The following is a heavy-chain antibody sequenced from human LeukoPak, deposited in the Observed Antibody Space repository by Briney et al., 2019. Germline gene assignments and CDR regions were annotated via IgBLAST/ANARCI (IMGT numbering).Heavy chain of an antibody. J-gene: IGHJ6*03. Sequence: ASVKVSCKASGYTFTDYYMHWVRQAPGQGLEWMGWMNPNSGGTNYAQRFQGRVTMTRDTSIGTAYMELSSLRSEDTAVYYCARVPDFGSDYMDVWGKGTTVTISS. D-gene: IGHD4/OR15-4a*01. CDR3: ARVPDFGSDYMDV. V-gene: IGHV1-2*02. CDR2: MNPNSGGT. CDR1: GYTFTDYY.